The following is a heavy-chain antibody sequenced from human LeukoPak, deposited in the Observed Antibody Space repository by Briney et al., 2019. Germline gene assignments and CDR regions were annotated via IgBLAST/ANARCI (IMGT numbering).Heavy chain of an antibody. CDR1: GFTVSSNY. D-gene: IGHD3-9*01. Sequence: GVSLRLSCAASGFTVSSNYMSWVRQAPGRGLEGVSVIYSGGSTYYADSVKGRFTISRHNSKNTLYLQMNSLRAEDTAVYYCARSHLRRYYFDYWRQGTLVTVSS. V-gene: IGHV3-53*01. CDR2: IYSGGST. CDR3: ARSHLRRYYFDY. J-gene: IGHJ4*02.